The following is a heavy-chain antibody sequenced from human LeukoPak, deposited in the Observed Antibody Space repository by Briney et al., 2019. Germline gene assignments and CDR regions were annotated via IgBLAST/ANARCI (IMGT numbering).Heavy chain of an antibody. D-gene: IGHD3-10*01. V-gene: IGHV4-59*08. Sequence: SETLSLTCTVSGASISGYYWNWIRQPPGKGLEWIGYMYYSGSTNYNPSLKGRVTMSGDTSKNELSLKLSSVTAADTAVYYCARMNGYYGFRNYFYYGLDVWGQGTTVTVSS. CDR3: ARMNGYYGFRNYFYYGLDV. J-gene: IGHJ6*02. CDR1: GASISGYY. CDR2: MYYSGST.